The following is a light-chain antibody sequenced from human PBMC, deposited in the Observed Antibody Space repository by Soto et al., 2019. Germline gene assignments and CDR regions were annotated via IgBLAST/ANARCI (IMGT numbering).Light chain of an antibody. V-gene: IGKV1-5*03. CDR1: QSISSW. Sequence: DIHMTQSPSTLSASLLYIVTITCXASQSISSWLAWYQQKPGKAPKLLIYKAASLESGVPSRFSGSGSGTEFTLTISSLQPDDFATYYCQQYNYYSRTFGQGTKVDI. CDR3: QQYNYYSRT. J-gene: IGKJ1*01. CDR2: KAA.